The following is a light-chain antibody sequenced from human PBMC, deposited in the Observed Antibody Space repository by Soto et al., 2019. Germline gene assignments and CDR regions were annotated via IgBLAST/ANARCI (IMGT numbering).Light chain of an antibody. Sequence: QSVLTQPPSASGSPGQSVTISCTGTRNDIGGYNHVSWYQHQPGKAPKVMIYEVSKRPSGVPDRFSGSKSGNTASLAVSGLQVDDEALYYCSAYAGSGIWVCGGGTKVTVL. CDR2: EVS. CDR1: RNDIGGYNH. V-gene: IGLV2-8*01. CDR3: SAYAGSGIWV. J-gene: IGLJ3*02.